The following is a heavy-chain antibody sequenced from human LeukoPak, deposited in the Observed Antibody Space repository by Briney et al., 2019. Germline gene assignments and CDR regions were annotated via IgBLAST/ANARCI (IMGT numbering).Heavy chain of an antibody. J-gene: IGHJ4*02. Sequence: SETLSLTCTVSGGSISTYYWNWIRQPPGKGLEWIGYIYYSGSTNYNPSLQSRVTISVDTSKNQFSLKLSSVTAADTAVYYCAGQGPGRTFDYWGQGTLVTVSS. CDR3: AGQGPGRTFDY. V-gene: IGHV4-59*08. CDR2: IYYSGST. D-gene: IGHD2-2*01. CDR1: GGSISTYY.